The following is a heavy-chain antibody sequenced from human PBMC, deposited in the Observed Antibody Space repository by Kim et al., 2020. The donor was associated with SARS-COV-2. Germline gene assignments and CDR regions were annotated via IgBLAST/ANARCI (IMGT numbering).Heavy chain of an antibody. CDR3: LKGGWGWIWDH. D-gene: IGHD2-2*03. CDR1: GFTFTGYA. J-gene: IGHJ4*02. CDR2: IDGSDGRT. Sequence: GGSLRLSCTTSGFTFTGYAMSWVRQAPGKGLEWVSSIDGSDGRTYYVDSVKGRFTISRDDSKSTLYLWMTSLRADDTAVYYCLKGGWGWIWDHWGQGAHVTVAS. V-gene: IGHV3-23*01.